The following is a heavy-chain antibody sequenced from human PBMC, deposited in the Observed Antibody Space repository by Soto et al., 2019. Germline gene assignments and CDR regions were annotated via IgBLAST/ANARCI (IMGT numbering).Heavy chain of an antibody. CDR1: GGSISSSSYY. V-gene: IGHV4-39*01. Sequence: QLQLQESGPGLVKPSETLSLTCTVSGGSISSSSYYWGWIRQPPGKGLEWIGSIYYSGSTYYNPSLKRRVTISVDTSKNQFSLKLSSVTAADTAVYYCARPIYCSSTSCYRFNYWGQGTLVTVSS. CDR3: ARPIYCSSTSCYRFNY. D-gene: IGHD2-2*01. J-gene: IGHJ4*02. CDR2: IYYSGST.